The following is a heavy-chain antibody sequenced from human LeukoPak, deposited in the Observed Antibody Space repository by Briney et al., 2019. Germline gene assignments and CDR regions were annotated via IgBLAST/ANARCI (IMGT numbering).Heavy chain of an antibody. V-gene: IGHV3-21*01. CDR2: ISSSSSYI. CDR1: GFTFSSYS. J-gene: IGHJ5*02. CDR3: ARDHLGGFDP. Sequence: PGGSLRLSCAASGFTFSSYSMNWVRQAPGKGLEWVSSISSSSSYIYYADSVKGRFTISRDNAKNSLYLQMNSLRAEATAVYYCARDHLGGFDPWGQGTLVTVPS.